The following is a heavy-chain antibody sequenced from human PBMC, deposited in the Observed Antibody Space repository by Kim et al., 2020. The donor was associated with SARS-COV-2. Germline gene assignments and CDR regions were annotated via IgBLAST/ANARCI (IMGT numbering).Heavy chain of an antibody. CDR3: AKDIGLGGGMDV. V-gene: IGHV3-9*01. D-gene: IGHD1-26*01. CDR1: GFTFGDYA. CDR2: ISWNSGSI. J-gene: IGHJ6*02. Sequence: GGSLRLSCAASGFTFGDYAMHWVRQAPGKGLEWVSGISWNSGSIGYADSVNGRFTISRDNARNSLYLQMNSLRAEDTALYYCAKDIGLGGGMDVWGQGTT.